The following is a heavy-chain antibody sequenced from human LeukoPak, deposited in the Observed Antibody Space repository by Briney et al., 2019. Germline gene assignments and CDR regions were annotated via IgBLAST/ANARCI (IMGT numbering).Heavy chain of an antibody. CDR2: MNPNSGNT. J-gene: IGHJ5*02. CDR3: ARGLYYYDSSGYYEYNWFDP. V-gene: IGHV1-8*02. Sequence: PRASVKVSCKASGYTFTGYYMHWVRQAPGQGLEWMGWMNPNSGNTGYAQKFQGRVTMTRNTSISTAYMELSSLRSEDTAVYYCARGLYYYDSSGYYEYNWFDPWGQGTLVTVSS. D-gene: IGHD3-22*01. CDR1: GYTFTGYY.